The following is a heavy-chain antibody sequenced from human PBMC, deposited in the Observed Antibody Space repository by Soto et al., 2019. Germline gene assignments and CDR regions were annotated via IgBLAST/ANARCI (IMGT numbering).Heavy chain of an antibody. Sequence: GSLRLSCAASGFTFSSYAMHCVRQAPGKGLEWVAVISYDGSNKYYADSVKGRFTISRDNSKNTLYLQMNSLRAEDTAVYYCARDYYRFNSGYGFSMDVWGQGTTVTVS. CDR2: ISYDGSNK. J-gene: IGHJ6*02. CDR3: ARDYYRFNSGYGFSMDV. CDR1: GFTFSSYA. D-gene: IGHD5-12*01. V-gene: IGHV3-30-3*01.